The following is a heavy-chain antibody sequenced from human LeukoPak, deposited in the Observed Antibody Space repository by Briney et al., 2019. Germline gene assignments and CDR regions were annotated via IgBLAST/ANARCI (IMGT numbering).Heavy chain of an antibody. CDR3: ARGLGDFWSGYSDAFDI. V-gene: IGHV4-59*01. D-gene: IGHD3-3*01. Sequence: KPSETLSLTCTVSGGSISSYYWSWIRQPPGKGLEWIGYIYYSGSTSYNPSLKSRVTISVDTSKNQFSLKLSSVTAADTAVYYCARGLGDFWSGYSDAFDIWGQGTMVTVSS. CDR1: GGSISSYY. J-gene: IGHJ3*02. CDR2: IYYSGST.